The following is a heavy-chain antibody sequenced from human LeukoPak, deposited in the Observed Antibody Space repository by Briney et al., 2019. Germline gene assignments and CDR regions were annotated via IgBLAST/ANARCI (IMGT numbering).Heavy chain of an antibody. D-gene: IGHD6-6*01. J-gene: IGHJ4*02. V-gene: IGHV4-39*01. CDR3: ARLPSVYGPSSFLDY. CDR2: IYYSGST. CDR1: GGSISSSNYY. Sequence: PSETLSLTCTVSGGSISSSNYYWGWIRQPPGKGLEWIGTIYYSGSTYYNPSLKSRVTISVDTSKNQFSLKLSSVTAADTAVYYCARLPSVYGPSSFLDYWGQGTLVTVSS.